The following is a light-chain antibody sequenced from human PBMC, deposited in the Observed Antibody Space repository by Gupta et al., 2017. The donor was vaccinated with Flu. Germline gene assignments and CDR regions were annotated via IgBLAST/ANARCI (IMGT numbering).Light chain of an antibody. V-gene: IGLV3-19*01. J-gene: IGLJ2*01. CDR3: SSRDTSVNSVI. Sequence: SSELTQDPAVSVALGQTVKITCQGASLRTYYTSWYQQKPRHAPLLVIFGKNNRPSGIPDRFSGSSSGDTASWTITGAQAEDEADYHCSSRDTSVNSVIFGGGTKLTVL. CDR2: GKN. CDR1: SLRTYY.